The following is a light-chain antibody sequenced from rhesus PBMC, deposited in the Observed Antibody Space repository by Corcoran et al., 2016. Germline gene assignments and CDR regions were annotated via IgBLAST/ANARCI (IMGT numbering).Light chain of an antibody. CDR2: DDV. Sequence: QAALTQPPSVSGSPGQSVTIACTGTRSDIGAYNFVSWYRQYPGKAPKLMIYDDVRPHSGVSARFSGSKSANTASLTISGLQAEDEAVYHCNAYAGNNTFIFGSGTRLTVL. CDR3: NAYAGNNTFI. J-gene: IGLJ1*01. V-gene: IGLV2-23*01. CDR1: RSDIGAYNF.